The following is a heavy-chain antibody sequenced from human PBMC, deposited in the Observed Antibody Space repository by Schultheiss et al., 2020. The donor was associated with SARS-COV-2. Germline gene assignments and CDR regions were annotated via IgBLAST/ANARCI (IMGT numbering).Heavy chain of an antibody. CDR3: ARGNGYCSSTSCYRFYYYYYYMDV. Sequence: ESLKISCAVYGGSFSGYYWSWIRQPPGKGLEWIGEINHSGSTNYNPSLKSRVTISVDTSKNQFSLKLSSVTAADTAVYYCARGNGYCSSTSCYRFYYYYYYMDVWGKGTTVTVSS. D-gene: IGHD2-2*02. J-gene: IGHJ6*03. CDR1: GGSFSGYY. CDR2: INHSGST. V-gene: IGHV4-34*01.